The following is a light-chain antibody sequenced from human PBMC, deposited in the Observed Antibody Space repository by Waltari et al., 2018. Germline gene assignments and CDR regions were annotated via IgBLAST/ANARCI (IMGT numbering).Light chain of an antibody. CDR1: TNDLGSYNY. CDR3: CSYAGSYTWV. J-gene: IGLJ3*02. V-gene: IGLV2-11*01. CDR2: DVT. Sequence: SALTQPRSVSGSPGQSVTISCTGTTNDLGSYNYVSWYQQPPGKPPKLIILDVTKRPSGAPDRWSASKSGNTASLTISGLRAEDEAEYYCCSYAGSYTWVFGGGTKLTVV.